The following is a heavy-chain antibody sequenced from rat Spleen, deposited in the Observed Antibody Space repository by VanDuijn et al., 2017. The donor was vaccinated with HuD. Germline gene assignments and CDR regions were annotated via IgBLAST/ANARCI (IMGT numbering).Heavy chain of an antibody. CDR2: INTGSGGT. J-gene: IGHJ2*01. Sequence: QVQLQQSGAELAKPGSSVKISCKASGYTFTSYYISWIKQTTGQGLEYIGHINTGSGGTNYNEKFKGKATLTVDKSSNTAFMELSSLTPEDTAVYYCSRGDYFDYWGQGVMVTVSS. V-gene: IGHV1-43*01. CDR1: GYTFTSYY. CDR3: SRGDYFDY.